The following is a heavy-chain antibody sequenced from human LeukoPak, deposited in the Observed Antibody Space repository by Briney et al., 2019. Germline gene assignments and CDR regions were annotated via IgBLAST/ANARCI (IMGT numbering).Heavy chain of an antibody. J-gene: IGHJ4*02. Sequence: GGSLRLSCPASGFTFSSYSMNWVRQAPGKGLEWVSSISSSSSYIYYADSVKGRFTISRDNAKNSLYLQMNSLRAEDTAVYYCARDWDVSSSWYRGGYDYWGQGTLVTVSS. D-gene: IGHD6-13*01. CDR2: ISSSSSYI. V-gene: IGHV3-21*01. CDR3: ARDWDVSSSWYRGGYDY. CDR1: GFTFSSYS.